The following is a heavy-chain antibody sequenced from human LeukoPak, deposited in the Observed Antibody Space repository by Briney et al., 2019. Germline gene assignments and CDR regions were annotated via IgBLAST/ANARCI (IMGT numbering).Heavy chain of an antibody. CDR1: GFTFSSYA. CDR3: ARDGDSNWYFDL. Sequence: PGGSLRLSCAASGFTFSSYAMSWVRQAPGKGLEWVSGISGSGGSTFYADSVKGRFTISRDNSKNTLYLQMNSLRAEDTAIYYCARDGDSNWYFDLWGRGTLVTVSS. J-gene: IGHJ2*01. V-gene: IGHV3-23*01. D-gene: IGHD4-11*01. CDR2: ISGSGGST.